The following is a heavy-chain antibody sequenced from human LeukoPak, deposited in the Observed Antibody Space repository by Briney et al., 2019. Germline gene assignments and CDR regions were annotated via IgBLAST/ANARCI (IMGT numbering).Heavy chain of an antibody. J-gene: IGHJ5*02. CDR3: ARLFARNWFDP. Sequence: SETLSLTCAVSGYSISSGYYWGWIRQPPGKRLEWIGSIYHSGSTYYNPSLKSRVTISVDTSKNQFSLKLSSVTAADAAVYYCARLFARNWFDPWGQGTLVTVSS. CDR1: GYSISSGYY. D-gene: IGHD3-16*01. CDR2: IYHSGST. V-gene: IGHV4-38-2*01.